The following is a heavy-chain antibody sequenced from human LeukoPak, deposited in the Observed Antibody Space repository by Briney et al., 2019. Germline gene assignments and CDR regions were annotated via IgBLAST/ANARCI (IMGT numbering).Heavy chain of an antibody. J-gene: IGHJ5*01. CDR1: GGSISSSSYY. CDR2: IYYSGST. D-gene: IGHD3-9*01. Sequence: TSESLSLTRTVSGGSISSSSYYWGWVRQPPGRGLEWIGSIYYSGSTYYNPSLKIRVTISVATSTTQFSLKMSSVTAADPAVYSCASRIKIFERGPAAPFDPWGQGTLVTVSS. V-gene: IGHV4-39*01. CDR3: ASRIKIFERGPAAPFDP.